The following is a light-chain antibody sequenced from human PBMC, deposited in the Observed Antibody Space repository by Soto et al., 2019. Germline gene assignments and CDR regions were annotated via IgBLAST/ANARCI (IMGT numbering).Light chain of an antibody. CDR2: EVT. CDR3: SSHTSGNTRV. Sequence: QSVLTQPASVSGSPGQLIAISCTGTSSDVGGYDYVSWYQQHPDKAPKLMIYEVTKRPSGVSNRFSGSKSGNTASLTISGLQPEDEADYYCSSHTSGNTRVFGSGTKVTVL. V-gene: IGLV2-14*01. J-gene: IGLJ1*01. CDR1: SSDVGGYDY.